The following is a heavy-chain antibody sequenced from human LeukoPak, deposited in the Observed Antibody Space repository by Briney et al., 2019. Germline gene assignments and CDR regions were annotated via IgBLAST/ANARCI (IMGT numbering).Heavy chain of an antibody. V-gene: IGHV3-48*03. CDR1: GFTFSNQE. CDR3: VRPRLIRLENFFDY. J-gene: IGHJ4*02. Sequence: GGSLRLSCVTSGFTFSNQEMNWVRQAPGKGLEWVAYTSRGGSDISYADSAKGRFTISSDIASNTLYLQMNSLGVEDTAVYFCVRPRLIRLENFFDYWGQETLVTVPS. CDR2: TSRGGSDI. D-gene: IGHD2-21*01.